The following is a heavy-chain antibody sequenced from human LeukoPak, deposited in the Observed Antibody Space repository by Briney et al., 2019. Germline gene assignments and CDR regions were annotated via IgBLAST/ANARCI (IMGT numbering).Heavy chain of an antibody. Sequence: GGSLRLSCEVSGFTFSSYAMGWARQAPGKGLEWVSSVSGSGDTTYYADSVRGRFTISRDNSKNTLYLQMNSLRADDTAVYFCAKGRRGGSGYYYVEDYFDYWGQGTLVTVSS. D-gene: IGHD3-22*01. V-gene: IGHV3-23*01. CDR3: AKGRRGGSGYYYVEDYFDY. CDR1: GFTFSSYA. J-gene: IGHJ4*02. CDR2: VSGSGDTT.